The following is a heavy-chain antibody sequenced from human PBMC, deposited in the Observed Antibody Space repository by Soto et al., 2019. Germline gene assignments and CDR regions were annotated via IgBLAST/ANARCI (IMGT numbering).Heavy chain of an antibody. CDR2: ISAYNGNT. D-gene: IGHD3-3*01. Sequence: ASVKVSCKASGYTFTSYGISWVRQAPGQGLEWMGWISAYNGNTNYAQKLQGRVTMTTDTSTSTAYMELRSLRSDDTAVYYCARLGSRVLEWPYSIDYWGQGTLVTVSS. J-gene: IGHJ4*02. CDR3: ARLGSRVLEWPYSIDY. CDR1: GYTFTSYG. V-gene: IGHV1-18*01.